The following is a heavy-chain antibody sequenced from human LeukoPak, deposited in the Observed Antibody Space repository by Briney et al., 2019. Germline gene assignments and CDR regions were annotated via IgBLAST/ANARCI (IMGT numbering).Heavy chain of an antibody. CDR1: GFTFSSYA. J-gene: IGHJ4*02. CDR2: ISGSGGST. V-gene: IGHV3-23*01. D-gene: IGHD3-22*01. Sequence: GGSLRLSCAASGFTFSSYAMRGGRQAPGKGLEWVSAISGSGGSTYYADSVKGRFTISRDNSKNTLYLQMNSLRAEDTAVYYCAKDLIACSVVITYFDYWGQGTLVTVSS. CDR3: AKDLIACSVVITYFDY.